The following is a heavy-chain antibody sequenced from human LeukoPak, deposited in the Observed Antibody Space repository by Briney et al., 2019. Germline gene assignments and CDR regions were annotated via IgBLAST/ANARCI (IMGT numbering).Heavy chain of an antibody. J-gene: IGHJ4*02. CDR2: ISWNSVSI. V-gene: IGHV3-9*01. CDR3: AKDIGSTSWYLGN. CDR1: GFTFDDYA. Sequence: PRGSLRLSCAASGFTFDDYAMHWVRQAPGKGLEWVSGISWNSVSIAYADSVKGRFTISRDNAKNSLYLEMNSLRTDDTALYYCAKDIGSTSWYLGNWGQGTGLPVSS. D-gene: IGHD2-2*01.